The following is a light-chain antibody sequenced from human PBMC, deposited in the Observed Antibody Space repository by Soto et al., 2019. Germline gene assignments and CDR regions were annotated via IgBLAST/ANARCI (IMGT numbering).Light chain of an antibody. J-gene: IGKJ1*01. CDR3: QQYSNQWT. V-gene: IGKV1-5*03. CDR1: QSITGW. CDR2: QAS. Sequence: DIQMTQSPSTLSASVGDRVTITCRASQSITGWLAWYQQKPGKVPKLLIYQASNLESGVPSRFSGSGSGTEFTLTVSSLQPDDSANYYCQQYSNQWTFGPGTKVEIK.